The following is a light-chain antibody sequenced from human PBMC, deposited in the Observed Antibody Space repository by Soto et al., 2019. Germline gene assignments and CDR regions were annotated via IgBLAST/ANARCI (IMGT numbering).Light chain of an antibody. CDR3: QQYVTSAIT. CDR2: LTS. Sequence: TQSPSSLSASVGDRVTLSCRASQAVNTRLAWYQHKPGQAPRLLIYLTSNRAAGIPDRFSGSGSGTDFTLTISRLEPEDFALYYCQQYVTSAITFGQGTRLEIK. CDR1: QAVNTR. V-gene: IGKV3-20*01. J-gene: IGKJ5*01.